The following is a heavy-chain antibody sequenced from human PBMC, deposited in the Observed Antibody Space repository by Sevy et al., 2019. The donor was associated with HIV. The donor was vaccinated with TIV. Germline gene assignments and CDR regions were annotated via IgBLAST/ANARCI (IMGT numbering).Heavy chain of an antibody. J-gene: IGHJ4*02. Sequence: GGSLRLSCAASGFSFSSYGMHWVRQAPGKVLEWMSYIQYDGSNKDYADSVKGRFTISRDNSKNILYLQMNSLRVEDTAVFYCVKEGGGEGGDHWGQGTLVTVSS. D-gene: IGHD2-21*01. CDR3: VKEGGGEGGDH. V-gene: IGHV3-30*02. CDR1: GFSFSSYG. CDR2: IQYDGSNK.